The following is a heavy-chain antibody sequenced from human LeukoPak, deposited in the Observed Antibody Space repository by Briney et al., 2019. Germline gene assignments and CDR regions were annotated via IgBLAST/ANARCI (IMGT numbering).Heavy chain of an antibody. CDR1: GYIFASYG. CDR3: GRESGRGFDY. CDR2: ISGYNGNT. J-gene: IGHJ4*02. D-gene: IGHD3-3*01. Sequence: ASVKVSCKASGYIFASYGISWVRQAPGQGLEWMGWISGYNGNTNYAQKLQGRVTMTTDTSASTAYMEVRSLRSDDTAVYYRGRESGRGFDYWGQGTLVTVSS. V-gene: IGHV1-18*04.